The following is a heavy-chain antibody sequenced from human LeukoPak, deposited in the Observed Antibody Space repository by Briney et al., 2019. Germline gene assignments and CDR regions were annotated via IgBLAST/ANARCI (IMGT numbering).Heavy chain of an antibody. CDR1: GYSFTSYW. Sequence: GESLKISCKGSGYSFTSYWIGWVRQMPGKGLEWMGIIYPGDSDTRYSPSFQGQVTISADKSISTAYLQWSSLKASDTAMYYCARYCTNGVCYVAPDDRDAFDIWGQGTIVTVSS. V-gene: IGHV5-51*01. CDR3: ARYCTNGVCYVAPDDRDAFDI. CDR2: IYPGDSDT. D-gene: IGHD2-8*01. J-gene: IGHJ3*02.